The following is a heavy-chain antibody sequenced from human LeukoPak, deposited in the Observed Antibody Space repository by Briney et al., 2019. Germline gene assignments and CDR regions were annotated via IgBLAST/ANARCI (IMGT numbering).Heavy chain of an antibody. CDR1: GFTFSSYG. CDR2: IWYDGSNK. D-gene: IGHD3-22*01. Sequence: GGSLRLSCAASGFTFSSYGMHWVRQAPGKGLEWVAVIWYDGSNKYYADSVKGRFTISRDNSKNTLYLQMNSLRAEDTAVYYCAKDQGYYYDSSGHLTLDYWGQGTLVTVSS. CDR3: AKDQGYYYDSSGHLTLDY. J-gene: IGHJ4*02. V-gene: IGHV3-33*06.